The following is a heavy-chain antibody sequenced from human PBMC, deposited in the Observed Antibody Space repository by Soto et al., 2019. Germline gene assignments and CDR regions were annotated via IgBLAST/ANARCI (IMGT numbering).Heavy chain of an antibody. J-gene: IGHJ5*02. CDR1: GNTFTSYD. CDR3: ARGRIIVAGGFDP. CDR2: MNPSTVNT. Sequence: QVQLVQSGAEVKKPGASVKVSCKASGNTFTSYDSIWVRQATGQWLEWMGWMNPSTVNTDSAEKFQGRLTMTRNTSIITVYMELSSLSFEDTAVYYCARGRIIVAGGFDPWGQGTLVTVSS. D-gene: IGHD5-12*01. V-gene: IGHV1-8*01.